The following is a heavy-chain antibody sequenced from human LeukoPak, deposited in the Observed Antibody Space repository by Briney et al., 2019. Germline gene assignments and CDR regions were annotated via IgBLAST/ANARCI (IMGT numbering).Heavy chain of an antibody. V-gene: IGHV3-30-3*01. CDR1: GFTFSSYA. D-gene: IGHD6-19*01. CDR3: ASGTGQWLVQDY. Sequence: PGGSLRLSCAASGFTFSSYAMHWVRQAPGKGLEWVAVISYDESIKYYADSVKGRFTISRDNSENTLYLQMNSLKTDDTAVYYCASGTGQWLVQDYWGQGTLVTVSS. J-gene: IGHJ4*02. CDR2: ISYDESIK.